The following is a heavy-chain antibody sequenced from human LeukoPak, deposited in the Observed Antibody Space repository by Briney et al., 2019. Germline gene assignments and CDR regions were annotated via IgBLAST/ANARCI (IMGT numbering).Heavy chain of an antibody. Sequence: PGGSLGLSCTASGFTFGNYAMSWFRQAPGKGLEWIGSIRSKGDGGTTEYAASVKGRFIISRDESKSIAYLQMDSLETEDTAVYYCARGGYQFEHWGQGTLVTVSS. D-gene: IGHD3-16*02. CDR3: ARGGYQFEH. CDR1: GFTFGNYA. V-gene: IGHV3-49*03. CDR2: IRSKGDGGTT. J-gene: IGHJ1*01.